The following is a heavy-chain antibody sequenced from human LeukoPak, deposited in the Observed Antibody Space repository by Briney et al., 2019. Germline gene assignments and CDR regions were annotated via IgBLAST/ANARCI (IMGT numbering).Heavy chain of an antibody. CDR2: ISCNSGSI. D-gene: IGHD6-19*01. CDR3: AKDRAVAGTDAFDI. CDR1: GFTFDDYA. V-gene: IGHV3-9*03. Sequence: GGSLRLSCAASGFTFDDYAIHWVRQAPGKGLEWVSGISCNSGSIGYADSVKGRFTISRDNAKNSLYLQMNSLRAEDMALYYCAKDRAVAGTDAFDIWGQGTMVTVSS. J-gene: IGHJ3*02.